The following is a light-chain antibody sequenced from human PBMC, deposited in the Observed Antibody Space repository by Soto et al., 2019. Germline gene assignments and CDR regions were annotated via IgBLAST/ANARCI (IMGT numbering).Light chain of an antibody. CDR2: DVS. J-gene: IGLJ1*01. V-gene: IGLV2-11*01. Sequence: SALAQPRPVSGSPGQSVTISCNGTSSDVGGYNYVSWYQQHPGKAPKLMIYDVSKRPSGVPDRFSGSKSGNTASLTISGLQAEDEADYYCCSYAGSYPYVFGTGTKVTVL. CDR1: SSDVGGYNY. CDR3: CSYAGSYPYV.